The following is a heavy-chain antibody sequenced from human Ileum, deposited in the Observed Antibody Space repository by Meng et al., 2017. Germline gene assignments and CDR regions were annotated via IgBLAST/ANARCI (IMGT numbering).Heavy chain of an antibody. CDR1: GXXXTSSG. CDR2: XWYDGSKE. Sequence: VQXXRSXXXSXXTSGXXXTSSGFPCVGQAXGKGLEWVAVXWYDGSKEYYADSVKGRFTISRDDSKNTIYLQMNYLRAEDTAVYYCTRCYGDWFSGDHWGRGTXVTVSS. D-gene: IGHD3/OR15-3a*01. J-gene: IGHJ4*01. CDR3: TRCYGDWFSGDH. V-gene: IGHV3-33*01.